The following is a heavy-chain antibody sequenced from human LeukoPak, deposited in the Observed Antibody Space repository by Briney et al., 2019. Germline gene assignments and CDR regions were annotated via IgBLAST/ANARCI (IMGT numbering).Heavy chain of an antibody. Sequence: PSETLSLTCTVSGGSISSYFWSWIRQPAGKGLEWIGRMSSSGISTYSPSLKSRVTISIDTSRNQFSLKLSSVTAADTAVYYCARGTLFQLLDYWGQGTLVTVSS. D-gene: IGHD2-21*01. CDR2: MSSSGIS. V-gene: IGHV4-4*07. J-gene: IGHJ4*02. CDR1: GGSISSYF. CDR3: ARGTLFQLLDY.